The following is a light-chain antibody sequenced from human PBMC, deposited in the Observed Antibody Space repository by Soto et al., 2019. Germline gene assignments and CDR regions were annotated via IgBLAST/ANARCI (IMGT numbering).Light chain of an antibody. V-gene: IGKV1-6*01. J-gene: IGKJ2*01. CDR1: QDIRKD. CDR3: LQDYNYPFT. CDR2: GAS. Sequence: AIQMTQSPSSLSASVGDRVTITCRASQDIRKDLAWYQQKPGKAPKILIYGASTLQTGVASRFSGSGSATDFTLTISSLQPEDSAAYYCLQDYNYPFTFGQGTKVDIK.